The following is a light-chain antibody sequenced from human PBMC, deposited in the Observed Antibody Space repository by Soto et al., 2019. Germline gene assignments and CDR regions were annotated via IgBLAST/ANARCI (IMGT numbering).Light chain of an antibody. Sequence: DIVMTQSPATLSVAPGERVTFSCRASQGVSRKLAWYQHKPGQAPRLLISGASTGATGIPARFSGSGSGTEFTLTISSLQSEDCAVYYCQKYNNWPPEYTFGQGTKLEIK. CDR1: QGVSRK. CDR2: GAS. J-gene: IGKJ2*01. V-gene: IGKV3-15*01. CDR3: QKYNNWPPEYT.